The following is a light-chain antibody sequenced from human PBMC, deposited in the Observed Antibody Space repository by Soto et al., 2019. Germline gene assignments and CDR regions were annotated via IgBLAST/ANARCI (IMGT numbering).Light chain of an antibody. CDR3: QQYNQWPLT. J-gene: IGKJ4*01. CDR1: QSVTSD. V-gene: IGKV3-15*01. CDR2: GAA. Sequence: ETVMTQSPVTLSVSPGQRATLSCRASQSVTSDLAWYQQRPCQAPRLLIYGAATRATGIPARFSGSGSGTAFTLTISSLQSEDFALYYCQQYNQWPLTFGGGTKVEIK.